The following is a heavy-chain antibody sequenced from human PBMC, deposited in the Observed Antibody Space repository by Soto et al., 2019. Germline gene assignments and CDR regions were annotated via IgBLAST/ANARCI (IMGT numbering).Heavy chain of an antibody. Sequence: GGSLRLSCAASGFTFNIYGMHWVRQAPDKGLEWVALISYDGSNQYYADSVKGRFTISRDNSKNTLFLQMNSLRADDTTVYYCAKDQASGQGSFDSWGQGTLVTVSS. CDR3: AKDQASGQGSFDS. J-gene: IGHJ4*02. V-gene: IGHV3-30*18. CDR2: ISYDGSNQ. CDR1: GFTFNIYG.